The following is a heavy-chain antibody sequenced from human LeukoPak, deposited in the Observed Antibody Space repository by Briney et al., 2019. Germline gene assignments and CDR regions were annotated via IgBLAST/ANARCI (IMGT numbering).Heavy chain of an antibody. V-gene: IGHV4-34*01. J-gene: IGHJ5*02. CDR1: GGSISSYY. CDR3: ARGRMTTVTTAFDP. CDR2: INHSGST. Sequence: SETLSLTCTVSGGSISSYYWSWIRQPPGKGLEWIGEINHSGSTNYNPSLKSRVTISVDTSKNQFSLKLSSVTAADTAVYYCARGRMTTVTTAFDPWGQGTLVTVSS. D-gene: IGHD4-17*01.